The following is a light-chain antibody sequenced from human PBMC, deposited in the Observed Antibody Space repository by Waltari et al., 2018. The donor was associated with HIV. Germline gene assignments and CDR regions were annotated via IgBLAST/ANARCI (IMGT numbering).Light chain of an antibody. CDR3: QQSYSTLFS. CDR1: YNVRSY. Sequence: IQMTQSPSSLSASVGDRVTITCRASYNVRSYLNWYQQKPGGAPKRLIYVTSTLQSGVPSRFSGIGAGTDVSLTISSLEPEDFVTYYWQQSYSTLFSFGQGTRLEIK. V-gene: IGKV1-39*01. J-gene: IGKJ5*01. CDR2: VTS.